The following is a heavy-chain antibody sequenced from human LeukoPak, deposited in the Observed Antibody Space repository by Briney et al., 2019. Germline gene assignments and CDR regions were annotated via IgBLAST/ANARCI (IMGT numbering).Heavy chain of an antibody. CDR3: AKALGGESHRGYFDY. CDR1: GFSFSSYG. V-gene: IGHV3-23*01. CDR2: ISGSGGST. Sequence: GGSLRLSCAASGFSFSSYGLHWVRQAPGKGREWVSAISGSGGSTYYADSVKGGFTISRDNSKNTLYLQMNSLRAEDTAVYYCAKALGGESHRGYFDYWGQGTLVTVSS. D-gene: IGHD3-10*01. J-gene: IGHJ4*02.